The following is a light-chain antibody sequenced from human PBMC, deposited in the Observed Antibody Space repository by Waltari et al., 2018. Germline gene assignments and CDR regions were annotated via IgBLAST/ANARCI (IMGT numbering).Light chain of an antibody. CDR1: QSILYSSNNENY. Sequence: DIVMTQSPDSLAVSLGERATINCKSSQSILYSSNNENYLAWYQQKPGQPPKLLIYWASTRESGVPDRFSGSGSGTDFALTITSLQAEDVAVYYCQQYYSTPPFTFGPGTKEDIK. J-gene: IGKJ3*01. CDR3: QQYYSTPPFT. V-gene: IGKV4-1*01. CDR2: WAS.